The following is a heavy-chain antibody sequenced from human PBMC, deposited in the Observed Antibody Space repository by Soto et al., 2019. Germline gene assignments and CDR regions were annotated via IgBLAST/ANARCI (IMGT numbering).Heavy chain of an antibody. J-gene: IGHJ5*02. CDR3: ARDHIVVVPASEYNWFDP. CDR2: IKQDGSEK. V-gene: IGHV3-7*03. Sequence: PGGSLRLSCAASGFTFSSYWMSWVRQAPGKGLEWVANIKQDGSEKYYVDSVKGRFTISRDNAKNSLYLQMNSLRAEDTAVYYCARDHIVVVPASEYNWFDPWGQGTLVTVSS. CDR1: GFTFSSYW. D-gene: IGHD2-2*01.